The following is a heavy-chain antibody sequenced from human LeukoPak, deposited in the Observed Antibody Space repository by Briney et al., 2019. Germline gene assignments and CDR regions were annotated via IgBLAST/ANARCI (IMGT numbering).Heavy chain of an antibody. CDR3: ARGPYCSGGSCYSLGEFDP. Sequence: SETLSLTCTVSGGSISSYYWSWIRQPPGKGLEGIGFIFYSGTTNYNPSLKSRVTISVDTSKNQFSLKLSSVTAADTAVYYCARGPYCSGGSCYSLGEFDPWGQGTLVTVSS. J-gene: IGHJ5*02. V-gene: IGHV4-59*01. D-gene: IGHD2-15*01. CDR2: IFYSGTT. CDR1: GGSISSYY.